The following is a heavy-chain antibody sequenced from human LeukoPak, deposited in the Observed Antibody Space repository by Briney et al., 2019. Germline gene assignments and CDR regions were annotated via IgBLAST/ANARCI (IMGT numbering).Heavy chain of an antibody. CDR1: GYTFTSYD. CDR2: INPSGGST. D-gene: IGHD1-26*01. CDR3: ARDGPSGSYYKGYFDY. J-gene: IGHJ4*02. V-gene: IGHV1-46*01. Sequence: ASVKVSCKASGYTFTSYDTNWVRQAPGQGLEWMGIINPSGGSTSYAQKFQGRVTMTRDMSTSTVYMELSSLRSEDTAVYYCARDGPSGSYYKGYFDYWGQGTLVTVSS.